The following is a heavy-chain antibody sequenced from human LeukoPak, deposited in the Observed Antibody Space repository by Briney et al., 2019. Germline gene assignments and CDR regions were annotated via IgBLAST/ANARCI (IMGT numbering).Heavy chain of an antibody. CDR3: ARVSCDYTTCKYPFDY. Sequence: PGGSLRLSCEASGFTFSSYWMHWVRQAPGQGLVWLSRLSTDGSSTDYADSVKGRFTISRDNAKNTLYQQMNSLRAEDTAVYYCARVSCDYTTCKYPFDYWGQGTLVTVSS. D-gene: IGHD3-3*01. CDR1: GFTFSSYW. CDR2: LSTDGSST. J-gene: IGHJ4*02. V-gene: IGHV3-74*01.